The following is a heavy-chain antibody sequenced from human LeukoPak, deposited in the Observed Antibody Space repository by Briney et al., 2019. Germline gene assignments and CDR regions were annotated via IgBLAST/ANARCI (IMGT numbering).Heavy chain of an antibody. J-gene: IGHJ4*02. CDR1: GGSFSGYY. V-gene: IGHV4-34*01. Sequence: SETLSLTCAVYGGSFSGYYWSWIRQPPGKGLEWIGEISHSGSTNYNPSLKSRVTISVDTSKNQFSLKLSSVTAADTAVYYCARIRGYSYGYGYWGQGTLVTVSS. CDR2: ISHSGST. D-gene: IGHD5-18*01. CDR3: ARIRGYSYGYGY.